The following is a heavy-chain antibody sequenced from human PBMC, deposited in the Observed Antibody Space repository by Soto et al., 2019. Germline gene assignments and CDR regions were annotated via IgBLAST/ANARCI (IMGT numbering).Heavy chain of an antibody. CDR2: IWYDGSNK. V-gene: IGHV3-33*01. CDR3: ARDDYYDSSGYYPYYFDY. J-gene: IGHJ4*02. Sequence: PGGSLRLSCAASGFTFSSYGMHWVRQAPGKGLEWVAVIWYDGSNKYYADSVKGRFTISRDNSKNTLYLQMNSLRAEDTAVYYCARDDYYDSSGYYPYYFDYWGQGTLVTVSS. D-gene: IGHD3-22*01. CDR1: GFTFSSYG.